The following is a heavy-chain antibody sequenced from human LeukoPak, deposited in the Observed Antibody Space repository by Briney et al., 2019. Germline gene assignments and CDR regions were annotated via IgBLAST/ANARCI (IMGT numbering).Heavy chain of an antibody. D-gene: IGHD3-22*01. J-gene: IGHJ3*02. CDR2: IYHSGST. CDR1: GYSISSGYY. CDR3: GRTSIKSSGYGAFDM. V-gene: IGHV4-38-2*02. Sequence: SETLSLTCTVSGYSISSGYYWGWIRQSPGKGPEWIGSIYHSGSTYYNPSLKTRVTISVDTSKNQFSLKLSSVTAADTAMYYCGRTSIKSSGYGAFDMWGQGTMVTVSS.